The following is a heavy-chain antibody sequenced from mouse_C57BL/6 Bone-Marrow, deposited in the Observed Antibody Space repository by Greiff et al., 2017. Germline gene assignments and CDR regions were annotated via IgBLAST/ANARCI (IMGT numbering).Heavy chain of an antibody. CDR2: INPNYGTT. Sequence: VQLKEPGPELVKPGASVKISCKASGYSFTDYNMNWVKQSNGKSLEWIGVINPNYGTTSYNKKFKGKATLTVDQSSSTAYMQLNSLTSEDSAVYCCARREETAWFAYWGQGTLVTVSA. CDR3: ARREETAWFAY. V-gene: IGHV1-39*01. D-gene: IGHD4-1*01. J-gene: IGHJ3*01. CDR1: GYSFTDYN.